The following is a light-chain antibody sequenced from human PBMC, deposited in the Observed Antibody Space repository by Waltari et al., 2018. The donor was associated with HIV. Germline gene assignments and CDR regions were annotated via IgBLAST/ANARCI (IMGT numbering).Light chain of an antibody. Sequence: DIVLSQSPEYLAVSLGERATIPCRSSQSVLYSSNNNNYLAWFQQKPGQPPKVLIYWASNRVSGVPDRVSGGGSGTDFTLTISSLQAEDVAVYYCQQYYSAPVTFGGGTKVEIK. CDR3: QQYYSAPVT. J-gene: IGKJ4*01. CDR2: WAS. V-gene: IGKV4-1*01. CDR1: QSVLYSSNNNNY.